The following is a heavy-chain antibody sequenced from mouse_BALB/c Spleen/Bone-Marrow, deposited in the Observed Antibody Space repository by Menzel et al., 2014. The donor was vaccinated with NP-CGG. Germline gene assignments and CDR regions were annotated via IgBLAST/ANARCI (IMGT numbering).Heavy chain of an antibody. Sequence: EVQLQQSGAELVKPGASVKLSCTASGFNIKDTYMHWVKQRPEQGLEWIGRIDPANGNTKYDPKFQGKATITADTSSNTSCLPLSSLTTEDSAVYYCASYYYGSAWFAYWGQGTLVTVSA. D-gene: IGHD1-1*01. J-gene: IGHJ3*01. CDR2: IDPANGNT. CDR1: GFNIKDTY. V-gene: IGHV14-3*02. CDR3: ASYYYGSAWFAY.